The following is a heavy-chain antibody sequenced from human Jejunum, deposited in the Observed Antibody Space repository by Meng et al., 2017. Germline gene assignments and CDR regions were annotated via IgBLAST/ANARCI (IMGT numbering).Heavy chain of an antibody. D-gene: IGHD3-10*01. CDR3: ARVTLSGGDIDY. J-gene: IGHJ4*02. CDR2: INQNGNVK. CDR1: GFTFSNYW. Sequence: GGSLRLSCVISGFTFSNYWMTWVRQAPGKGLEWVANINQNGNVKNYVDSVRGRFTISRDNAKNSLFLQMNSLRAEDTAVYYCARVTLSGGDIDYWGQGTVVTVSS. V-gene: IGHV3-7*01.